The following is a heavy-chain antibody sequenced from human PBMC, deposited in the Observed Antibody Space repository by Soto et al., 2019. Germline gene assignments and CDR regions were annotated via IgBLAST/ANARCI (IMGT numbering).Heavy chain of an antibody. CDR1: GGSISXXXXX. J-gene: IGHJ4*02. V-gene: IGHV4-30-4*08. CDR2: IYHSGSA. CDR3: ARKDS. Sequence: QVQLQESXPGLVKPSQTLSLTCTVSGGSISXXXXXXXWVRQPPGKGLEWIGYIYHSGSAYYNPSLKXRXXXXXXXXXNQFSLKVTSVTAADTAVYYCARKDSWGQGTLVTVSS.